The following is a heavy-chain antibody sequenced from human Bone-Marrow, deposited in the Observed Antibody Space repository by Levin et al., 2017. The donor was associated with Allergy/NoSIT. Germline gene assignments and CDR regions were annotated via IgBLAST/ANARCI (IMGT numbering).Heavy chain of an antibody. CDR1: GYTISSYG. CDR2: ITPYNGNT. D-gene: IGHD1-20*01. J-gene: IGHJ6*02. Sequence: PGGSLRLSCKASGYTISSYGIIWVRQAPGQGLEWMGWITPYNGNTDYAPKVQGRVTITTETSTSTAYMELRSLRSDDTAMYYCARVKDMYNWNVVDVWGQGTTVTVSS. V-gene: IGHV1-18*01. CDR3: ARVKDMYNWNVVDV.